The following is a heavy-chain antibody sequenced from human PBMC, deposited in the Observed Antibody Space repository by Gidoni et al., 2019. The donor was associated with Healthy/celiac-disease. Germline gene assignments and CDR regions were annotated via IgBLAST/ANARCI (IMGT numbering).Heavy chain of an antibody. Sequence: QVQLVQSGAEVKKPGASVKVSCQASGYTFPNYGISWVRQAPGQGLEWMGWISASNGNTNYAQKLQGRVTMTTDTSTSTAYMELRSLRSDDTAVYYCARDIVVVPAAYYGMDVWGQGTTVTVSS. J-gene: IGHJ6*02. CDR1: GYTFPNYG. V-gene: IGHV1-18*01. CDR3: ARDIVVVPAAYYGMDV. CDR2: ISASNGNT. D-gene: IGHD2-2*01.